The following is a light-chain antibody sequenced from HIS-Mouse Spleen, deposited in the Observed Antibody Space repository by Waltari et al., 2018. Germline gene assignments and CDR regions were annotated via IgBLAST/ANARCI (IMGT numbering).Light chain of an antibody. J-gene: IGLJ3*02. CDR3: AAWDDSLSGPWV. CDR2: RNN. CDR1: SSNIGSNY. V-gene: IGLV1-47*01. Sequence: QSVLTQPPSASGTPGQRVTISCSGSSSNIGSNYVYWYQQLPGTAPKLLIYRNNRRPSGVPGRFAGSKSGTSAALAISGLRSEDEADYYCAAWDDSLSGPWVFGGGTKLTVL.